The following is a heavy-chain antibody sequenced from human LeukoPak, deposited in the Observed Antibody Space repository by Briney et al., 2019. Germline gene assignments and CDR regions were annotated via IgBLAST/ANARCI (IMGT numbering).Heavy chain of an antibody. CDR3: ASREDIVAPDFDY. CDR1: GGTFSSYA. D-gene: IGHD5-12*01. J-gene: IGHJ4*02. V-gene: IGHV1-69*13. Sequence: ASVKVSCKASGGTFSSYAISWVRQAPGQGLEWMEGIIPIFGTANYAQKFQGRVTITADESTSTACMELSSLRSEDTAVYYCASREDIVAPDFDYWGQGTLVTVSS. CDR2: IIPIFGTA.